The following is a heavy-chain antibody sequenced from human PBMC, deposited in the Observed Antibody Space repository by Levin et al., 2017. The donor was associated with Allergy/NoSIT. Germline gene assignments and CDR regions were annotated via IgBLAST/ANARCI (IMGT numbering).Heavy chain of an antibody. J-gene: IGHJ5*02. CDR1: GGSISSNNYY. V-gene: IGHV4-39*01. Sequence: RASETLSLTCTVSGGSISSNNYYWGWIRQPPGKGLEWIGSIYYSGNTYYNPSLTSRVTISVDTSKNQFSLRLKSVTAADTAVYYCARHSPPTDIVVVVTGSRGWFDPWGQGTLVTVSS. D-gene: IGHD2-15*01. CDR2: IYYSGNT. CDR3: ARHSPPTDIVVVVTGSRGWFDP.